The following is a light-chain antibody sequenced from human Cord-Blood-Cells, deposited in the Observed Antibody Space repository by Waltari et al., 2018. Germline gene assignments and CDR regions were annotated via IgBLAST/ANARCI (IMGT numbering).Light chain of an antibody. CDR1: SSVAGSYNL. CDR2: EGS. CDR3: CSYAGSSTYV. J-gene: IGLJ1*01. V-gene: IGLV2-23*01. Sequence: QSALTQPASVSGSPGQSITISCTGTSSVAGSYNLISWYQQHPGTAPNLRIYEGSKRPSGVVNRFSGSKSGNTASLTISGLQAEDEADYYCCSYAGSSTYVCGTGTKVTVL.